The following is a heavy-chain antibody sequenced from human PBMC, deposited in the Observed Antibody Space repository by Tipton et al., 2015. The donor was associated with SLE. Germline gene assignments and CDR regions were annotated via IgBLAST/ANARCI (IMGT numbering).Heavy chain of an antibody. D-gene: IGHD3-22*01. CDR3: ARDPLYYYDSSGYYP. Sequence: LRLSCTVSGGSISSSSYYWGWIRQPPGKGLEWIGSIYYSGSTYYNPSLKSRVTISVDTSKNQFSLKLSSVTAADTAVYYCARDPLYYYDSSGYYPWGQGTLVTVSS. CDR2: IYYSGST. V-gene: IGHV4-39*07. CDR1: GGSISSSSYY. J-gene: IGHJ5*02.